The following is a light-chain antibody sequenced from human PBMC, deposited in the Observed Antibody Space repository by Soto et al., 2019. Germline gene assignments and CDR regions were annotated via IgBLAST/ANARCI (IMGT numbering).Light chain of an antibody. Sequence: EIVLTQSPGTLSLSPGERATLSCRASQSVSSSYLAWYQQKPGQPPRLLIYGASSRATGIPDRFSGSGSGTDFTLTISRLEPEDFAVYYCQQYGSSITWTFGQGTKVEIK. CDR3: QQYGSSITWT. J-gene: IGKJ1*01. CDR2: GAS. CDR1: QSVSSSY. V-gene: IGKV3-20*01.